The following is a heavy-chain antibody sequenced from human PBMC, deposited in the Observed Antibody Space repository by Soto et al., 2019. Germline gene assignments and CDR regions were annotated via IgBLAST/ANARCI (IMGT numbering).Heavy chain of an antibody. J-gene: IGHJ6*02. D-gene: IGHD4-17*01. V-gene: IGHV3-21*01. CDR1: GFTFSSYS. CDR3: ARDPFDYGDYYYGMDV. Sequence: EVQLVESGGGLVKPGGSLRLSCAASGFTFSSYSMIWVRQAPGKGLEWVSSISSSSSYIYYADSVKGRFTISRDNAKNSLYLQMNSLRAEDTAVYYCARDPFDYGDYYYGMDVWGQGTTVTVSS. CDR2: ISSSSSYI.